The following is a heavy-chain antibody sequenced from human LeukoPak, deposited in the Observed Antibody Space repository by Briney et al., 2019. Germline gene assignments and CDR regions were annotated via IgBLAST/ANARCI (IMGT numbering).Heavy chain of an antibody. CDR2: IYYSGST. Sequence: SETLSLTCTVSGGSISSSGYYWGWVRQPPGKGVEWVASIYYSGSTYDNPSRKSRVKISVETSKKQRTLKQSSLTAADTAVYYCARHEYSGSYYGLSWFDHWGQGTLVTVSS. V-gene: IGHV4-39*01. D-gene: IGHD1-26*01. CDR1: GGSISSSGYY. CDR3: ARHEYSGSYYGLSWFDH. J-gene: IGHJ5*02.